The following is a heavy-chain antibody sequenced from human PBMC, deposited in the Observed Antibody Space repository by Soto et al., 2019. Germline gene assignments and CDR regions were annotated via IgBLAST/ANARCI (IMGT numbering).Heavy chain of an antibody. D-gene: IGHD3-10*01. CDR3: ARGLNFGLTSGFDL. CDR2: IIVKNGNR. CDR1: GYTFNSYS. J-gene: IGHJ3*01. Sequence: QVQLMQYGAEVKMPGASVKVSCKASGYTFNSYSISWVRQAPGQGLEWMGWIIVKNGNRNYAQKFQSRDTMTTETSTRTTYMEVKRLTSDDTAVYYCARGLNFGLTSGFDLWGQGTMVTVSS. V-gene: IGHV1-18*01.